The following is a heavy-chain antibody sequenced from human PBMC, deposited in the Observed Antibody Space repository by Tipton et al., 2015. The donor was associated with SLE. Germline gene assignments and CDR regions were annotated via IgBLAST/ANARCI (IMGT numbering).Heavy chain of an antibody. V-gene: IGHV3-21*01. Sequence: SLRLSCAASGFTFSSYSMNWVRQAPGKGLEWVSSISSSSSYIYYADSVKGRFTISRDNAKNSLYLQMNSLRAEDTAVYYCARSVDTAMVTHFDYWGQGTLVTVSS. J-gene: IGHJ4*02. CDR3: ARSVDTAMVTHFDY. D-gene: IGHD5-18*01. CDR2: ISSSSSYI. CDR1: GFTFSSYS.